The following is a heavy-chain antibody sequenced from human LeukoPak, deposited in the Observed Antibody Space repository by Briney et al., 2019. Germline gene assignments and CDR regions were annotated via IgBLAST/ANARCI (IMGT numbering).Heavy chain of an antibody. CDR3: ARDAYGDYGLDY. D-gene: IGHD4-17*01. CDR1: GGSISSGSYY. V-gene: IGHV4-61*02. Sequence: SETLSLTCTVSGGSISSGSYYWSWIRQPAGKGLEWIGRIYTSGSTNYNPSLKSRVTISVDTSKNQFSLKLSSVTAADTAVYYCARDAYGDYGLDYWGQGTLVTVSS. J-gene: IGHJ4*02. CDR2: IYTSGST.